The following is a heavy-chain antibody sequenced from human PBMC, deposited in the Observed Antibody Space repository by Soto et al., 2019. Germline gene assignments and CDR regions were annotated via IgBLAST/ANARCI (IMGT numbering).Heavy chain of an antibody. CDR1: GGSISSSSYY. J-gene: IGHJ3*02. V-gene: IGHV4-39*01. D-gene: IGHD3-22*01. CDR2: IYYSGST. Sequence: SETLSLTCTVSGGSISSSSYYWGWIRQPPGKGLEWIGSIYYSGSTYYNPSLKSRVTISVDTSKNQFSLKLSSVTAADTAVYYCARHRGIVVVINAFDIWGQGTMVTVSS. CDR3: ARHRGIVVVINAFDI.